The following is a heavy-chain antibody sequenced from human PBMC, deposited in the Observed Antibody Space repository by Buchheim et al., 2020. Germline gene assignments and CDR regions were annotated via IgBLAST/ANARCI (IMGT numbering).Heavy chain of an antibody. CDR2: INPNSGGT. CDR1: GYTFTGYY. Sequence: QVQLVQSGAEVKKPGASVKVSCKPSGYTFTGYYMHWVRQAPGQGLEWRGWINPNSGGTNYAQKFQGRVPMTRATSLSTAYMELSRLRSDDTAVYYCARWGSTAMVRYYGMDVWGQGTT. CDR3: ARWGSTAMVRYYGMDV. D-gene: IGHD5-18*01. J-gene: IGHJ6*02. V-gene: IGHV1-2*02.